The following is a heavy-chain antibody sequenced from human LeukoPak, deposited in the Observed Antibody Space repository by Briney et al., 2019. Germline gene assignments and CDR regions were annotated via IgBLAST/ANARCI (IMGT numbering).Heavy chain of an antibody. V-gene: IGHV3-48*04. J-gene: IGHJ3*02. D-gene: IGHD2-15*01. CDR3: ASAAGYCSGGSCYHDAFDI. CDR1: GFTFSSYS. Sequence: PGGSLRLSCAASGFTFSSYSMNWVRQAPGKGLEWVSYISSSSSTIYYADSVKGRFTISRDNAKNSLYLQMNSLRAEDTAVYYCASAAGYCSGGSCYHDAFDIWGQGTMVIVSS. CDR2: ISSSSSTI.